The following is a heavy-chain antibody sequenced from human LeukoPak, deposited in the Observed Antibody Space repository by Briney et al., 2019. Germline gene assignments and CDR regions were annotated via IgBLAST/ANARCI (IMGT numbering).Heavy chain of an antibody. D-gene: IGHD5-24*01. J-gene: IGHJ4*02. CDR3: AKDRQRWLQWYFDY. Sequence: GGSLRLSCAASGFTFSSYAMSWVRQAPGKGLEWVSAISGSGGSTYYADSVKGRFTISRDNSKNTLYLQMNSLRAEDTAVYYCAKDRQRWLQWYFDYWGREPWSPSPQ. CDR2: ISGSGGST. V-gene: IGHV3-23*01. CDR1: GFTFSSYA.